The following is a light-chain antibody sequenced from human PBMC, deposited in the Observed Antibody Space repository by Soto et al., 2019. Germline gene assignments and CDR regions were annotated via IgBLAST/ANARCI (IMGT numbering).Light chain of an antibody. CDR3: SSYTSSNTPVV. V-gene: IGLV2-8*01. J-gene: IGLJ2*01. CDR1: SSDVGGYNY. Sequence: QSVLTQPPSASGSPGQSATISCTGTSSDVGGYNYVSWYQQHPGKAPKLIIYEVTKRPSGVPDRFSGSKSGNTASLTISGLQAEDEADYYCSSYTSSNTPVVFGGGTKLTVL. CDR2: EVT.